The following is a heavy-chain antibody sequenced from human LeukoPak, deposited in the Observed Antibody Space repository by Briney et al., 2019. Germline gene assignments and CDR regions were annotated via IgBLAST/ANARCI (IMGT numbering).Heavy chain of an antibody. CDR2: ISGRGGRT. Sequence: GGPLILSCPASVFTFSSYAMSWVRQAPGKGLEWVSPISGRGGRTYYADSVKGRFTISRDNSKTTLYLQMNRLRAEDTAVYYCARGFVLFGVVMGFDYWGQGTLVTVSS. J-gene: IGHJ4*02. V-gene: IGHV3-23*01. D-gene: IGHD3-3*01. CDR3: ARGFVLFGVVMGFDY. CDR1: VFTFSSYA.